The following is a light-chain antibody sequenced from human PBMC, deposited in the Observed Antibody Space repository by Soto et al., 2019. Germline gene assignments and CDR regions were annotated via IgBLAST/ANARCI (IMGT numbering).Light chain of an antibody. CDR1: QRVSSSY. V-gene: IGKV3-20*01. CDR3: QPRVT. CDR2: GAS. J-gene: IGKJ2*01. Sequence: EIVLTQSPGTLSLSPGERATLSCRSSQRVSSSYLAWYQQKPGQAPRLLIYGASSRATGIPDRFSGSGSGTDFTLTISRLEPEDFAVYYCQPRVTFGQGTKLEIK.